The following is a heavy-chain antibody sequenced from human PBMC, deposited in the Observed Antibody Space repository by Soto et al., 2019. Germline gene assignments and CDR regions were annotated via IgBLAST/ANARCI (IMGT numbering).Heavy chain of an antibody. V-gene: IGHV1-18*01. J-gene: IGHJ3*01. D-gene: IGHD3-22*01. CDR2: ISAHTGSS. CDR3: ARAFFYQGSDSRGYSFEAFDF. Sequence: QVQLVQSGAEVKKPGASVKVSCKASGYTFTSSGMSWVRQAPGQGREWVGWISAHTGSSEYAQRFQGRVNMTTDRSTSTAYMELRSLRSDDTAVYYCARAFFYQGSDSRGYSFEAFDFWGPGTLVTVSS. CDR1: GYTFTSSG.